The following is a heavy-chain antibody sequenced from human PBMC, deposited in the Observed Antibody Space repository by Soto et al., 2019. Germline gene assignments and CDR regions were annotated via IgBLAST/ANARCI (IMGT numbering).Heavy chain of an antibody. D-gene: IGHD2-2*01. V-gene: IGHV3-23*01. CDR1: GFTFSSYA. CDR3: AKDGDIVVVPAAHGIDY. CDR2: ISGSGGST. J-gene: IGHJ4*02. Sequence: GVLRLSCAASGFTFSSYAMSWVRQAPGKGLEWVSAISGSGGSTYYADSVKGRFTISRDNSKNTLYLQMNSLRAEDTAVYYCAKDGDIVVVPAAHGIDYWGQGTLVTVSS.